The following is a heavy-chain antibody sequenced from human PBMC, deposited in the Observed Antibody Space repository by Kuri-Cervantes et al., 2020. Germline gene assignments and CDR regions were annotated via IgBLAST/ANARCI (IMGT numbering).Heavy chain of an antibody. J-gene: IGHJ4*02. Sequence: GESLKISCAASGFTFRDYYMSWIRQAPGKGLEWISYISGSGKYIYYADSVKGRFTVSRDNSKNPLYLQMNSLRAEDTAVYYCARAMVVTAIIPYYWGQGTLVTVSS. CDR3: ARAMVVTAIIPYY. CDR2: ISGSGKYI. V-gene: IGHV3-11*04. D-gene: IGHD2-21*02. CDR1: GFTFRDYY.